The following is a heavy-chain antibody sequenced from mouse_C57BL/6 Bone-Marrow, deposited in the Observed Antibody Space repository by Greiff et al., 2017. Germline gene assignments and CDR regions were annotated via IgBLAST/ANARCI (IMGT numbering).Heavy chain of an antibody. D-gene: IGHD1-1*01. CDR3: ARHVPYYYDSSYGGPWFAY. CDR2: TSSGGSYT. V-gene: IGHV5-6*01. CDR1: GFTFSSYG. Sequence: EVQLVESGGDLVKPGGSLKLSCAASGFTFSSYGMSWVRQTPDKRLEWVATTSSGGSYTYYPDSVKGRFTISRDNAKNTLYLQMSSLKSEDTAMYYCARHVPYYYDSSYGGPWFAYWGQGTLVTVSA. J-gene: IGHJ3*01.